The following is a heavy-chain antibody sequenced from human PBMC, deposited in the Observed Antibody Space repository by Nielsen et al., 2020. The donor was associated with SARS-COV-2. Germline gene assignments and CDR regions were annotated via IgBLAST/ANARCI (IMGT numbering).Heavy chain of an antibody. Sequence: GESLKISCAASGFTFSSYGMHWVRQAPGKGLEWVAVIWYDGSNKYYADSVKGRFTISRDNSKNTLYLQMNSLRAEDTAVYYCARVSGVLRFLDFDYWGQGTLVTVSS. CDR2: IWYDGSNK. CDR1: GFTFSSYG. V-gene: IGHV3-33*01. D-gene: IGHD3-3*01. J-gene: IGHJ4*02. CDR3: ARVSGVLRFLDFDY.